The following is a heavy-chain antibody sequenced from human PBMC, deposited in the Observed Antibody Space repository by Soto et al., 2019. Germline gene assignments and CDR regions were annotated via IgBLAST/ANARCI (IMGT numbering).Heavy chain of an antibody. CDR2: IYYSGST. J-gene: IGHJ3*02. Sequence: QVQLQESGPGLVKPSETLSLTCTVSGGSISSYYWSWIRQPPGKGLEWIGYIYYSGSTNYNPSLTSRVTISVDTSKNQFSLKLSSVTAADTAVYYCARVGSSGPLTPHDAFDIWGQGTMVTVSS. CDR3: ARVGSSGPLTPHDAFDI. V-gene: IGHV4-59*01. D-gene: IGHD6-19*01. CDR1: GGSISSYY.